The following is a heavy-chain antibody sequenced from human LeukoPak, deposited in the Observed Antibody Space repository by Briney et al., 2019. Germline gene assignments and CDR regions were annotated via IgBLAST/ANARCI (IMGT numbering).Heavy chain of an antibody. J-gene: IGHJ5*02. CDR2: IYYSGST. D-gene: IGHD3-16*02. Sequence: PSETLSLTCTVSGGSISSSSYYWGWIRQPPGKGLEWIGSIYYSGSTYYNPSLKSRVTISVDTSKNQFSLKLSSVTTADTAVSYCARGYPWFDPWGQGTLVTVSS. CDR3: ARGYPWFDP. V-gene: IGHV4-39*07. CDR1: GGSISSSSYY.